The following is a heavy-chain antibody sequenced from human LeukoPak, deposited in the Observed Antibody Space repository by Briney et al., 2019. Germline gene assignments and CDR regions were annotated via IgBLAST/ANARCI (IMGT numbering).Heavy chain of an antibody. Sequence: GGSLRLSCAASGFTFSSYAMSWVRQGPGKGLEGVSAISGSGGSTYYADSVKGRFTISRDNSKNTLYLQMNSLRAEDTAVYYCAKDRYSSSWYGNYYFDYWGQGTLVTVSS. D-gene: IGHD6-13*01. CDR3: AKDRYSSSWYGNYYFDY. V-gene: IGHV3-23*01. CDR1: GFTFSSYA. J-gene: IGHJ4*02. CDR2: ISGSGGST.